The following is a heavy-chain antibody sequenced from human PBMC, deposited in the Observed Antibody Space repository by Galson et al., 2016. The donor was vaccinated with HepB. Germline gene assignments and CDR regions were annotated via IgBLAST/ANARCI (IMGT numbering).Heavy chain of an antibody. CDR3: AARNVKGDV. Sequence: SVKVSCKASGFTFSDSAVQWVRQARGQRLEWIGWIVVGSGDTDYAQKLEERVTITRDLSRSTAFMEVTSLRFVDTAVYYCAARNVKGDVWGQGTTVTVSS. J-gene: IGHJ6*02. CDR2: IVVGSGDT. D-gene: IGHD1-14*01. CDR1: GFTFSDSA. V-gene: IGHV1-58*01.